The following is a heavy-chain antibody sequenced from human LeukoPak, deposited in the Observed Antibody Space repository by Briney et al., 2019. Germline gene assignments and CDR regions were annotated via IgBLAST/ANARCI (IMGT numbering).Heavy chain of an antibody. CDR1: GLTISDSW. CDR2: LASDESNK. CDR3: ARDAGWGRLDS. D-gene: IGHD3-16*01. Sequence: QPGGSLRLPCAASGLTISDSWIHWVRQAPGKGLMWVSRLASDESNKIYADSVKGRFTISRDNAKNTLYLQMNSLRVEDTGIYYCARDAGWGRLDSWGQGALVTVSS. V-gene: IGHV3-74*01. J-gene: IGHJ4*02.